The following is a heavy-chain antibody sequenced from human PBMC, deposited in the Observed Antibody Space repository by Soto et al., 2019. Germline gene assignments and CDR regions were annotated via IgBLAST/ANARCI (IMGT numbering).Heavy chain of an antibody. CDR3: ARPVDTAMVNYYYYGMDV. CDR1: GGTFSSYA. D-gene: IGHD5-18*01. Sequence: SVKVSCKASGGTFSSYAISWVRQAPGQGLEWMGGIIPIFGTANYAQKFQGRVTITADESTSTAYMELSSLRSEDTAVYYCARPVDTAMVNYYYYGMDVWGKGTTVTVS. V-gene: IGHV1-69*13. CDR2: IIPIFGTA. J-gene: IGHJ6*04.